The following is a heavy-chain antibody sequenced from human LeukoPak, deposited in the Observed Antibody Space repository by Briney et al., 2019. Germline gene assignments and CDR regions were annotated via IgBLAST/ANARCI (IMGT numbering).Heavy chain of an antibody. J-gene: IGHJ5*02. CDR1: GYSFTNYW. V-gene: IGHV5-51*01. CDR2: IYPDDSDT. CDR3: ARGPPLYGSGNNWFDP. Sequence: GESLKISCKGSGYSFTNYWIGWVRQMPGKGLEWMGIIYPDDSDTKYSPSFQGQVTISADKSISTAYLQWSSLQASDTAIYYCARGPPLYGSGNNWFDPWGQGTLVTVSS. D-gene: IGHD3-10*01.